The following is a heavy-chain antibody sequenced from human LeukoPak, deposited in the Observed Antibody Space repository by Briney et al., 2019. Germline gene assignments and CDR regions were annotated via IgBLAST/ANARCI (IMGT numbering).Heavy chain of an antibody. V-gene: IGHV1-69*05. CDR1: GGTFSSYA. J-gene: IGHJ6*03. D-gene: IGHD3-3*01. Sequence: GASVKVSCKASGGTFSSYAISWVRQAPGQGLEWMGGIIPIFGTANYAQKFQGRVTITTDESTSTAYMELSSLRSEDTAVNYCARATGRGYYSHCYYYMDVWGKGTTVTVSS. CDR3: ARATGRGYYSHCYYYMDV. CDR2: IIPIFGTA.